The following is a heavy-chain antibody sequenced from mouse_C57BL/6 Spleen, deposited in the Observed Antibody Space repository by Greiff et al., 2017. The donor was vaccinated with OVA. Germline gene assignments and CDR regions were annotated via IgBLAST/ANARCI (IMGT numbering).Heavy chain of an antibody. CDR2: INPSNGGT. Sequence: QVQLQQPGTELVKPGASVKLSCKASGYTFTSYWMHWVKQRPGQGLEWIGNINPSNGGTNYNEKFKSKATLTVEQSSSTAYMQRSSLTSEDSAVYSGAKSRGRIYYDYDGDYWGQGTTLTVSS. CDR1: GYTFTSYW. CDR3: AKSRGRIYYDYDGDY. V-gene: IGHV1-53*01. J-gene: IGHJ2*01. D-gene: IGHD2-4*01.